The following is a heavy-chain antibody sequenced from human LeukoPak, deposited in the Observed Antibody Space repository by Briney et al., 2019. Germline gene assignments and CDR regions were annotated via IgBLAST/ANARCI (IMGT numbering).Heavy chain of an antibody. D-gene: IGHD6-6*01. Sequence: GGSLKLSCAASGFTFSGSAMHWVRQAPGKGLEWVAYTRYDGTNEDYADSVKGRFTISRDNSKNTLYLQMNSLRTEDSATYYCSSSSSGYWGQGTLVTVSS. CDR1: GFTFSGSA. J-gene: IGHJ4*02. CDR3: SSSSSGY. CDR2: TRYDGTNE. V-gene: IGHV3-30*02.